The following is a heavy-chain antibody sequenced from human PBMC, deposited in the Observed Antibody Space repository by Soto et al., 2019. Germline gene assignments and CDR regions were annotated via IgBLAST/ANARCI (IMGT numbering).Heavy chain of an antibody. D-gene: IGHD6-13*01. Sequence: GGSVRLSFQASVVSFRSYCMHWVRQAHGKGLVWVSRINSDGSSTSYADSVKGRFTISRDNAKNTLYLQMNSLRAEDTAVYYSASDPYSRGDAFDIWGQGTMVTVSS. CDR2: INSDGSST. CDR1: VVSFRSYC. V-gene: IGHV3-74*01. J-gene: IGHJ3*02. CDR3: ASDPYSRGDAFDI.